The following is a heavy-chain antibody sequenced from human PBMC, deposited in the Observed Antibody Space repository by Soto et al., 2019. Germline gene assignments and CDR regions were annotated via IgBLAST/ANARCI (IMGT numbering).Heavy chain of an antibody. CDR2: INPHGGST. D-gene: IGHD1-26*01. V-gene: IGHV1-46*01. CDR3: ARSSGGNFGIIIEGTNSFAP. J-gene: IGHJ5*02. Sequence: GASVKVSCKAPRDTFTSYYINWVRQAPGQGLEWMGVINPHGGSTAYAQKFKGRVTLTRDTSASTVYMEVSSLTSEDTAMYYCARSSGGNFGIIIEGTNSFAPWGQGTLVTV. CDR1: RDTFTSYY.